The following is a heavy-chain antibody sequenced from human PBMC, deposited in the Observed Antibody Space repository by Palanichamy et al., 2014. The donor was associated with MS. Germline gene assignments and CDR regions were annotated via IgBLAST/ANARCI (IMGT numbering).Heavy chain of an antibody. D-gene: IGHD6-19*01. Sequence: EVQLVESGGGLVQPGGSLRLSCAASGFTFSNYWTTWVRQAPGKGLEWVASIRQDGSDKYYVDSVKGRFTISRDNAKNSLYLQMNSLRADDTAVYYCARYRYSSAAFDIWGQGTMVAVSS. J-gene: IGHJ3*02. V-gene: IGHV3-7*01. CDR2: IRQDGSDK. CDR3: ARYRYSSAAFDI. CDR1: GFTFSNYW.